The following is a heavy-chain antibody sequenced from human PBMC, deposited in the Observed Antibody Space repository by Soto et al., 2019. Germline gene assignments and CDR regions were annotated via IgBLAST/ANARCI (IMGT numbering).Heavy chain of an antibody. J-gene: IGHJ4*02. CDR2: ISSSSSYI. CDR1: VFTFISYS. CDR3: ARESPALDDY. Sequence: LSCAASVFTFISYSMNWVRQAPGKGLEWVSSISSSSSYIYYADSVKGRFTISRDNAKNSLYLQMNSLRAEDTAVYYCARESPALDDYWGQGALVTVSS. V-gene: IGHV3-21*01.